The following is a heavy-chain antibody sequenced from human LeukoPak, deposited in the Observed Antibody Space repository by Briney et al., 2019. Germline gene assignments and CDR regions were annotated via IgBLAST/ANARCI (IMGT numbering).Heavy chain of an antibody. V-gene: IGHV4-4*07. J-gene: IGHJ4*02. CDR2: IYTSGSA. Sequence: SETLSLTCTVSAGSIRNFYWTWIRQPAGKGLEWIGRIYTSGSANYNPSLKSRVTISVDMSKNQFSLKLSSVTAADTAVYYCARLYGSGSGIDSWGQGTLVTVSS. CDR3: ARLYGSGSGIDS. D-gene: IGHD3-10*01. CDR1: AGSIRNFY.